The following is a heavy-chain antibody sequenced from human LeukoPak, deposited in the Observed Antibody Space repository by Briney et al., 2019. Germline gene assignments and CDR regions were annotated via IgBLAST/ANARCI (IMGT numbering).Heavy chain of an antibody. D-gene: IGHD2-8*01. CDR3: ATAPNVASKLLDY. CDR2: FDPEDGET. Sequence: ASVKVSCKVSGYTLTELSMHWVRQAPGKGLEWMGGFDPEDGETIYAQKFQGRVTMTEDTSTDTAYMELSSPRSEDTAVYYCATAPNVASKLLDYWGQGTLVTVSS. V-gene: IGHV1-24*01. J-gene: IGHJ4*02. CDR1: GYTLTELS.